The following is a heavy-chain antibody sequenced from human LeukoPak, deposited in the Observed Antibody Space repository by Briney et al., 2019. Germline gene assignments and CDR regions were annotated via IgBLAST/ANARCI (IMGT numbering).Heavy chain of an antibody. Sequence: ASVKVSCKASGCTFTSYGISWVRQAPGQGLEWMGWISAYNGNTNYAQKLQGRVTMTTDTSTSTAYMELRSLRSDDTAVYYCARDYPPQEEGRNYYDSSGYRYYFDYWGQGTLVTVSS. J-gene: IGHJ4*02. CDR2: ISAYNGNT. CDR3: ARDYPPQEEGRNYYDSSGYRYYFDY. CDR1: GCTFTSYG. V-gene: IGHV1-18*01. D-gene: IGHD3-22*01.